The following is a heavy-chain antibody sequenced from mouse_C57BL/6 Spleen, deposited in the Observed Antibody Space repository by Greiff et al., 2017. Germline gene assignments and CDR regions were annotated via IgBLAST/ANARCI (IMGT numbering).Heavy chain of an antibody. Sequence: QVQLKESGAELVRPGASVKLSCKASGYTFTDYYINWVKQRPGQGLEWIARIYPGSGNTYYNEKFKGKATLTAEKSSSTAYMQLSSLTSEDSAVYFCAYGTYFDYWGQGTTLTVSS. D-gene: IGHD2-1*01. CDR1: GYTFTDYY. J-gene: IGHJ2*01. V-gene: IGHV1-76*01. CDR2: IYPGSGNT. CDR3: AYGTYFDY.